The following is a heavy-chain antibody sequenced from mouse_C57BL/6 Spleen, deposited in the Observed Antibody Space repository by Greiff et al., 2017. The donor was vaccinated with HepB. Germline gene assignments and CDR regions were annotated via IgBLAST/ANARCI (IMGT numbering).Heavy chain of an antibody. CDR3: ARAYGSSYGWFAY. CDR2: IYPGSGNT. V-gene: IGHV1-76*01. D-gene: IGHD1-1*01. Sequence: VQLQQSGAELVRPGASVKLSCKASGYTFTDYYINWVKQRPGQGLEWIARIYPGSGNTYYNEKFKGKATLTAEKSSSTAYMQLSSLTSEDSAVYFCARAYGSSYGWFAYWGQGTLVTVSA. CDR1: GYTFTDYY. J-gene: IGHJ3*01.